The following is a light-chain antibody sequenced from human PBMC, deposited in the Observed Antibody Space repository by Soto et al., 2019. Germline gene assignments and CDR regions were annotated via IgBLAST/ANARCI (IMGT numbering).Light chain of an antibody. J-gene: IGKJ5*01. V-gene: IGKV1-8*01. CDR3: QQYYSYPIT. Sequence: IQMTQSTSSLSASTGDRVTITCRANQGISSYLAWYQQKPGKAPKLLIYAASTLQSGVPSRFSGSGSGTDFTLTISCLQSEDFATYYCQQYYSYPITFGQGTRLEIK. CDR1: QGISSY. CDR2: AAS.